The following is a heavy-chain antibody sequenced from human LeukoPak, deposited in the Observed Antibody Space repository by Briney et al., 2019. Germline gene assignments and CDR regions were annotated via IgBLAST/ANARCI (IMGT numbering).Heavy chain of an antibody. CDR2: INPSGGST. V-gene: IGHV1-46*01. CDR3: ARDGTDYYGSGSYRPHFDY. D-gene: IGHD3-10*01. Sequence: GASVKVSCKASGYTFTSYYMHWVRHAPGQGLEWMGIINPSGGSTSYAQKFQGRVTMTRDTSTSTVYMELSSLRSEDTAVYYCARDGTDYYGSGSYRPHFDYWGQGTLVTVSS. CDR1: GYTFTSYY. J-gene: IGHJ4*02.